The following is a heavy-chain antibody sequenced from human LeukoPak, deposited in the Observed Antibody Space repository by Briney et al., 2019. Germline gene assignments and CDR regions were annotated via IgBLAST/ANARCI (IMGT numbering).Heavy chain of an antibody. CDR1: GFTFDDYA. J-gene: IGHJ5*02. Sequence: GGSLRLSCAASGFTFDDYAMDWVRQAPGKGLGWVSGISWNSGSIGYADSVKGRFTISRDNAKNSLYLQMNSLRAEDTALYYCAKEGIAAAGRYNWFDPCGQGTLVTVSS. CDR2: ISWNSGSI. V-gene: IGHV3-9*01. CDR3: AKEGIAAAGRYNWFDP. D-gene: IGHD6-13*01.